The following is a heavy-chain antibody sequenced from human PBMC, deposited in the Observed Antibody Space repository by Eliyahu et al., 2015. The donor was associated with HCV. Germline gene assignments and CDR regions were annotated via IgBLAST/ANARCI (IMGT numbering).Heavy chain of an antibody. CDR3: ARDSKAAGTFYYYGMDV. D-gene: IGHD6-13*01. CDR1: GYTFTSYA. CDR2: INAGNGNT. J-gene: IGHJ6*02. V-gene: IGHV1-3*01. Sequence: QAQLVQSGAEVKKPGASVKVSXKASGYTFTSYAMHWVRQAPGQRLEWMGWINAGNGNTKYSQKFQGRVTITRDTSASTAYMELSSLRSEDTAVYYCARDSKAAGTFYYYGMDVWGQGTTVTVSS.